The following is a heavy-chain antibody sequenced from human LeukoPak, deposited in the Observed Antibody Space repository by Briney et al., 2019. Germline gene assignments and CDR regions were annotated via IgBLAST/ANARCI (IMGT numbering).Heavy chain of an antibody. CDR3: ARGHSSSWYRAFDI. CDR2: IYYSGST. Sequence: KPSETLSLTCTVSGDSISLYYWSWIRQPPGKGLEWIGYIYYSGSTNYNPSLKSRVTISVDTSKNQFSLKLSSVTAADTAVYYCARGHSSSWYRAFDIWGQGTMVTVSS. CDR1: GDSISLYY. J-gene: IGHJ3*02. V-gene: IGHV4-59*01. D-gene: IGHD6-13*01.